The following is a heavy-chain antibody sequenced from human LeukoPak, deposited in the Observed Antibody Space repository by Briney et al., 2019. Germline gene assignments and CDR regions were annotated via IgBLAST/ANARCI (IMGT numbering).Heavy chain of an antibody. CDR3: ARDSGYCSSTGYYFFDY. V-gene: IGHV1-2*02. D-gene: IGHD2-2*01. J-gene: IGHJ4*02. CDR2: INPNSGDT. Sequence: ASVKVSCKASGYTFTGYYMHWVRQAPGQGLEWMGWINPNSGDTNYAQRFQGRVTMTRDTSISTAYMDLSRLRSDDTAVYYCARDSGYCSSTGYYFFDYWGQGTLVTVSS. CDR1: GYTFTGYY.